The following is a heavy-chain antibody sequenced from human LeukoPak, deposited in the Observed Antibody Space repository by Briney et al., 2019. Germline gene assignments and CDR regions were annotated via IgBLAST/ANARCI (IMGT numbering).Heavy chain of an antibody. CDR3: ARAPILYYFDC. J-gene: IGHJ4*02. CDR1: GGSISRYY. V-gene: IGHV4-59*08. Sequence: PSETLSLTCTVSGGSISRYYWSWIRQPPGKELEWIGYIYSTGSTSYNPSLKSRVTISIDTSKNQFSLNLNSVAAADTAVYYCARAPILYYFDCWGQGTLVTVSS. CDR2: IYSTGST.